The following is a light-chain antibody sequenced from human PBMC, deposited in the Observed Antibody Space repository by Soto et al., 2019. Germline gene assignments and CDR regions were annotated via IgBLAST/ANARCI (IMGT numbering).Light chain of an antibody. J-gene: IGLJ2*01. V-gene: IGLV2-14*03. CDR2: DVS. CDR1: SSDIGAYDS. Sequence: QSALTQPASVSGSPGQSITISCTGISSDIGAYDSVSWYQQHPGKAPKLLIFDVSNRPSVVSNRFSGFKSGNVASLTISGLQAEDEADYYCSSYTTNNTLVFGGGTQLTVL. CDR3: SSYTTNNTLV.